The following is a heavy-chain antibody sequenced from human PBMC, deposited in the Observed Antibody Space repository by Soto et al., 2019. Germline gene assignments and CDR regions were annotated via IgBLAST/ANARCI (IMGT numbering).Heavy chain of an antibody. CDR3: ARGTTTSAFSVMDV. CDR2: ISYDGDNK. J-gene: IGHJ6*02. V-gene: IGHV3-30-3*01. D-gene: IGHD1-1*01. Sequence: QVQLVESGGGVVQHGRSLRLSCAASGFTFSYHALNWVRQAPGKGLEWVAVISYDGDNKYIAEAVKGRLTISRDNPKNTVSLQMNSLRTEDTAMYFCARGTTTSAFSVMDVWGQGTTVTVSS. CDR1: GFTFSYHA.